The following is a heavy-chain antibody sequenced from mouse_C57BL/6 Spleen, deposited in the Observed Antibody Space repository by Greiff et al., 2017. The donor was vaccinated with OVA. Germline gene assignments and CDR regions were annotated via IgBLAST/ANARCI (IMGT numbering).Heavy chain of an antibody. V-gene: IGHV1-55*01. CDR1: GYTFTSYW. J-gene: IGHJ3*01. Sequence: VQLQQPGAELVKPGASVKMSCKASGYTFTSYWITWVKQRPGQGLEWIGDIYPGSGSTNYNEKLKSKATLTVDTSSSTAYMQLSSLTSEDAAVYYCARGLRAWFAYWGQGTLVTVSA. CDR2: IYPGSGST. D-gene: IGHD1-1*01. CDR3: ARGLRAWFAY.